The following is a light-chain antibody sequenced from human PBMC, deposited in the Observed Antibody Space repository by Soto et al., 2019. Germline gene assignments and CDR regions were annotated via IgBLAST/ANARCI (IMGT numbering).Light chain of an antibody. CDR2: DAS. CDR1: QSISSW. Sequence: DIQMTQSPSTLSASVGDRVTITCRASQSISSWLAWYQQKPGKAPKLLIYDASSRATGIPDRFSGSGSGTDFTLTISRLEPEDFAVYYCQQYGSSSWTFGRGTTVEIK. V-gene: IGKV1-5*01. J-gene: IGKJ1*01. CDR3: QQYGSSSWT.